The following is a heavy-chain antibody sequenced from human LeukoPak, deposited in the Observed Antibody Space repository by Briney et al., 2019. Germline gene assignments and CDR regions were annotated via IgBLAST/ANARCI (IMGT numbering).Heavy chain of an antibody. D-gene: IGHD6-19*01. CDR2: INSDGSST. V-gene: IGHV3-74*01. J-gene: IGHJ4*02. Sequence: PGGSLRLSCAASGFTFSSYWMHWVRQAPGKGLVWVSRINSDGSSTSYADSVKGRFTISRDNAKNTLYLQVNSLRAEDTAVYYCARELAVAGTFDYWGQGTLVTVSS. CDR3: ARELAVAGTFDY. CDR1: GFTFSSYW.